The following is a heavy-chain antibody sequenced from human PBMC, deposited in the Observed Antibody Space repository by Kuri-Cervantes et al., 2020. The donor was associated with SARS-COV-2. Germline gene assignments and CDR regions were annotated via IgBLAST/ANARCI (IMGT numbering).Heavy chain of an antibody. CDR3: ARYCSSTSCPGATAFDI. D-gene: IGHD2-2*01. CDR2: IYYSGST. V-gene: IGHV4-59*08. J-gene: IGHJ3*02. CDR1: GGSISSYY. Sequence: SETLSLTCTVSGGSISSYYWSWIRQPPGKGLESIGYIYYSGSTNYNPSLKSRVTISVDTSKNQFSLKLSSVTAADTAVYYCARYCSSTSCPGATAFDIWGQGTMVTVSS.